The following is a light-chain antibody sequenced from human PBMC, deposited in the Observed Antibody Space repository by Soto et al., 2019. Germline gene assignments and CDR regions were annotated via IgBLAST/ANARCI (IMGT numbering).Light chain of an antibody. J-gene: IGLJ1*01. CDR2: EVR. CDR3: CSYAGSSYYV. V-gene: IGLV2-23*02. CDR1: MRDVGAYNL. Sequence: QSALTQPASVSGSAGQSITISCSGTMRDVGAYNLVSWYQQHPGTAPKLIIYEVRNRPSGISSRFSGSRSGNTASLTISGLQAEDEAYYYCCSYAGSSYYVFGSGTQLTVL.